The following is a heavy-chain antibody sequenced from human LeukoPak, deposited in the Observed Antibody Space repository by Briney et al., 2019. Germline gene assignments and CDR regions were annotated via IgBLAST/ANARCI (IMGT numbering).Heavy chain of an antibody. CDR1: GYXFTSYY. V-gene: IGHV1-46*01. Sequence: HRASVKVSCKASGYXFTSYYIHWVRQAPGQGLEWMGIINPSGGDTSYSQKFQGRVTMTRDSSTSTLYMELSSLRSEDTAVYYCASGAAAGTFSIGYWGQGTLLTVSS. D-gene: IGHD6-13*01. CDR3: ASGAAAGTFSIGY. J-gene: IGHJ4*02. CDR2: INPSGGDT.